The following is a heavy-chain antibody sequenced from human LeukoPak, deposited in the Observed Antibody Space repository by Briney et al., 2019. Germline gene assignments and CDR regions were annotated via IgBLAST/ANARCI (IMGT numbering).Heavy chain of an antibody. CDR2: FYTGGST. D-gene: IGHD1-26*01. Sequence: SETLSLTCTVSGGSVTNYHWSWVRQPAGKGLEWIARFYTGGSTTYNPSLNGRATMSVDTSMNHFSLKLTSVTAADTAIYYCATVEVGTVDVFDIWGQGTMVTVSS. J-gene: IGHJ3*02. V-gene: IGHV4-4*07. CDR1: GGSVTNYH. CDR3: ATVEVGTVDVFDI.